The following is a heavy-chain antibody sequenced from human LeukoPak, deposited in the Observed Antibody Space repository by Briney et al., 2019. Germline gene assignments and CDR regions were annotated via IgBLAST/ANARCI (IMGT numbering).Heavy chain of an antibody. CDR1: GGSISSYY. Sequence: SETLSLTCTVSGGSISSYYWSWIRQPPGKGLEWIGYIYYSGSTNYNPSLKSRVTISVDTSKNQFSLKLSSVTAADTAVYYCARHYDILTGYSEHLDYWGQGTLVTVSS. CDR2: IYYSGST. CDR3: ARHYDILTGYSEHLDY. D-gene: IGHD3-9*01. J-gene: IGHJ4*02. V-gene: IGHV4-59*08.